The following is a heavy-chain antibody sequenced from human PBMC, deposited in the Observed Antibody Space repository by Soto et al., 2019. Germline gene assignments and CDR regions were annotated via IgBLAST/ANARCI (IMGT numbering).Heavy chain of an antibody. J-gene: IGHJ4*02. CDR1: GFTFSNAW. CDR3: TTPLRFLEWLSPFDY. D-gene: IGHD3-3*01. CDR2: IKSKTDGGTT. V-gene: IGHV3-15*01. Sequence: GGSLRLSWAASGFTFSNAWMSWVRQAPGKGLEWVGRIKSKTDGGTTDYAAPVKGRFTISRDDSKNTLYLQMNSLKTEDTAVYYCTTPLRFLEWLSPFDYWGQGTLVTVSS.